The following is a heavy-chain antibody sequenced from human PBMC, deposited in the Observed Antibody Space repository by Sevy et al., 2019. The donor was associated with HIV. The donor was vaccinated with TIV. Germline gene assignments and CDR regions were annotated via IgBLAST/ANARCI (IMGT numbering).Heavy chain of an antibody. CDR3: ARGGDFNDRSAKRDFDY. J-gene: IGHJ4*02. CDR1: GFTFINYG. Sequence: GGSLRLSCAASGFTFINYGMYWVRQAPGKGLEWVAVIWNDGSNKYYADSVKGRFTISRDNSKNTLYLQMNSLRVEDTAVYFCARGGDFNDRSAKRDFDYRGQGTLVTVSS. V-gene: IGHV3-33*01. CDR2: IWNDGSNK. D-gene: IGHD3-22*01.